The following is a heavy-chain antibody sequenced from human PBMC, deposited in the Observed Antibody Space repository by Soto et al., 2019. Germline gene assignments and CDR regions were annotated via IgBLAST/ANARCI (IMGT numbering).Heavy chain of an antibody. CDR2: ISYDGSNK. D-gene: IGHD3-10*01. Sequence: GGSLRLSCAASGFTFSTYGMHWVRQAPGKGLEWVAVISYDGSNKYYADSVKGRFTISRDNSKNTLYLQMNSLRAEDTAVYYCAKDPMVRGVIMSHYFDYWGQGTLVTVSS. CDR1: GFTFSTYG. CDR3: AKDPMVRGVIMSHYFDY. J-gene: IGHJ4*02. V-gene: IGHV3-30*18.